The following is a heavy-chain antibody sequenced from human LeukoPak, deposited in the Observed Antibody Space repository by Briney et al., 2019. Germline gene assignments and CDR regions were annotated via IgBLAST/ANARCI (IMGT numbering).Heavy chain of an antibody. D-gene: IGHD6-19*01. CDR2: IYHSGST. Sequence: PSETLSLTCTVSGYSISSGYYWGWIRPPPGKGLEWIGSIYHSGSTHYNPSLKSRVTISVDTSKNQFSLKLSSVTAADTAVYYCARAYSSGWIRPDFDYWGQGTLVTVSS. CDR3: ARAYSSGWIRPDFDY. CDR1: GYSISSGYY. J-gene: IGHJ4*02. V-gene: IGHV4-38-2*02.